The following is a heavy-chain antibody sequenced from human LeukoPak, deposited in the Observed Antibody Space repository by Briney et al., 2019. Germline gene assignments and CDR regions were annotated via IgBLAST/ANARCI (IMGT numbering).Heavy chain of an antibody. Sequence: SETLSLTCTVSGGSISSYYWSWIRQPPGKGLEWIGYIYYSGSTNYNPSLKGRVTISVDTSKNQFSLKLSSVTAADTAVYYCARGDILTGYPCDYWGQGTLVTVSS. CDR3: ARGDILTGYPCDY. J-gene: IGHJ4*02. CDR2: IYYSGST. D-gene: IGHD3-9*01. V-gene: IGHV4-59*01. CDR1: GGSISSYY.